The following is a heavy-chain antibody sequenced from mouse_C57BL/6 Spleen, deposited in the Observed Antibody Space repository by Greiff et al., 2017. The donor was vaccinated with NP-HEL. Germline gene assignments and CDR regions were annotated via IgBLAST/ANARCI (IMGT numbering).Heavy chain of an antibody. V-gene: IGHV1-82*01. Sequence: VQLQQSGPELVKPGASVKISCKASGYAFSSSWMNWVKQRPGKGLEWIGRISPGDGDTNYNGKFKGKATLTADKSSSTAYMQLSSLTSEDSAVYFCARETTGTWFAYWGQGTLVTVSA. CDR2: ISPGDGDT. J-gene: IGHJ3*01. CDR3: ARETTGTWFAY. CDR1: GYAFSSSW. D-gene: IGHD4-1*02.